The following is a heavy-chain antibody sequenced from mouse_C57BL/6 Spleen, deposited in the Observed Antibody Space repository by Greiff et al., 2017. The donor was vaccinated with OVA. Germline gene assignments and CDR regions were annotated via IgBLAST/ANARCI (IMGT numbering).Heavy chain of an antibody. J-gene: IGHJ1*03. CDR1: GFSLTGYG. CDR2: IWGGGNT. CDR3: AKRAKGYFDV. Sequence: VKLMESGPGLVAPSQSLSITCPVSGFSLTGYGVDWVRQPPGKALGWLGVIWGGGNTNYNSARMSRLSISKDNSKSQVFLKMNSLQTDDTAMYYCAKRAKGYFDVWGTGTTVTVSS. V-gene: IGHV2-9*01.